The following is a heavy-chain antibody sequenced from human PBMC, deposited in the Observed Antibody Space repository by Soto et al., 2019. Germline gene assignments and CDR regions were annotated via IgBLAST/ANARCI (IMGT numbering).Heavy chain of an antibody. CDR1: SGSISTYY. CDR2: IYYTGST. V-gene: IGHV4-59*01. J-gene: IGHJ4*03. Sequence: SETLSLTCTVSSGSISTYYWSWIRQPPGKGLEWIGYIYYTGSTNYNPSLKTRVAISMDTSKNQFSLNLSSVTAADTAVYYCAVRRNRAYFVFRGPGTL. CDR3: AVRRNRAYFVF. D-gene: IGHD3-9*01.